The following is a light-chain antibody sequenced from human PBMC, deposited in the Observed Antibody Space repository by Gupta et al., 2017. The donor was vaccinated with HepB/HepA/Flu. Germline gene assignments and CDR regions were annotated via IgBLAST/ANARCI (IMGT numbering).Light chain of an antibody. CDR3: SVWNNSPYGPV. V-gene: IGLV1-44*01. J-gene: IGLJ2*01. CDR1: SAHIGENT. Sequence: QSIQPQTPSTSATPGQRVTISCSGSSAHIGENTVSWYQQFPGTAPSLLIYNDDQRPSGVPDRFSGSRSGTSASLAISGLRAEDEAEYYCSVWNNSPYGPVFGEGTKVTVL. CDR2: NDD.